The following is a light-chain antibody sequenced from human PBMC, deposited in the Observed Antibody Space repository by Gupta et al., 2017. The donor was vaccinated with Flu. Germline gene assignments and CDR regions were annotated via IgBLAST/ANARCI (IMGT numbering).Light chain of an antibody. J-gene: IGLJ1*01. CDR3: CSYAGSGTFYV. CDR1: SSDVGSYNL. V-gene: IGLV2-23*02. CDR2: EVN. Sequence: QSALTQPASVSGSPGQSIPISCTGTSSDVGSYNLVSWYQQHPGKAPELMIYEVNKRPSGLSNRFWGSKSGNTASLTISGLQADDEADYYCCSYAGSGTFYVFGTGTKVTVL.